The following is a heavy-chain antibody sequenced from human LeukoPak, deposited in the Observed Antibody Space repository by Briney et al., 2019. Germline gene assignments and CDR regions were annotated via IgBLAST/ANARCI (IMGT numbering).Heavy chain of an antibody. CDR3: ARARITIFGVAFFDP. J-gene: IGHJ5*02. CDR2: IYTSGST. Sequence: SETLSLTCTVSGGSISSGSYYWSWIRQPAGKGLEWIGRIYTSGSTNYNPSLKSRVTISVDTSKNQFSLKLSSVTAADTAVYYCARARITIFGVAFFDPWGQGNLVTVSS. D-gene: IGHD3-3*01. CDR1: GGSISSGSYY. V-gene: IGHV4-61*02.